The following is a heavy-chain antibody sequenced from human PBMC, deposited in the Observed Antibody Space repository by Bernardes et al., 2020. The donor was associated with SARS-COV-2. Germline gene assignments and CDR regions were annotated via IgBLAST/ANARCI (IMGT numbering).Heavy chain of an antibody. CDR2: NSAYNGNT. CDR1: VYTFTSYG. D-gene: IGHD4-17*01. J-gene: IGHJ6*03. Sequence: ASVKVSCKASVYTFTSYGISWLRQPPGQGLAWMGWNSAYNGNTNYAQKLHGRVTMTTATSTSTAYMALRSLRSDGTAVYDCARDDGDRVGYYMDVWGKGTTVTVYS. V-gene: IGHV1-18*01. CDR3: ARDDGDRVGYYMDV.